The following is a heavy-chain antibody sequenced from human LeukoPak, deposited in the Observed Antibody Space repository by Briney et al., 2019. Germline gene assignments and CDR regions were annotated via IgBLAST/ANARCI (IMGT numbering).Heavy chain of an antibody. V-gene: IGHV3-21*01. CDR2: STSSGSYI. Sequence: PGGSLRLFCAASAFTFSNYNMNWVRQAPGKGLEWVSSSTSSGSYIYYADSVKGRFTISRDNAKNSLYLQMNSLRAEDTAVYYCARAGGDIVVVPAAAIHNWFDPWGQGTLVTVSS. CDR3: ARAGGDIVVVPAAAIHNWFDP. D-gene: IGHD2-2*01. CDR1: AFTFSNYN. J-gene: IGHJ5*02.